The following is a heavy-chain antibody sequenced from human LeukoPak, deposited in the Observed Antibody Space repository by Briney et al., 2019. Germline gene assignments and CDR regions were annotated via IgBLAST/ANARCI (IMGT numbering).Heavy chain of an antibody. D-gene: IGHD6-19*01. Sequence: GGSLRLSCAASGFTVRSNYMSWVRQAPGKGLEWVSVLYSGGSTYYADSVRGRFTISRDNSKNTLYLQMNSLRAEDTAVYYCAGETGSSSGWWDLDYWGQGTLVTVSS. J-gene: IGHJ4*02. CDR2: LYSGGST. CDR1: GFTVRSNY. V-gene: IGHV3-53*01. CDR3: AGETGSSSGWWDLDY.